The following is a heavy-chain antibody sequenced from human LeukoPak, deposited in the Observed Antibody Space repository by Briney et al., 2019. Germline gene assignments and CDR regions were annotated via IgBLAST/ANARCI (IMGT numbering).Heavy chain of an antibody. J-gene: IGHJ6*04. V-gene: IGHV3-7*01. D-gene: IGHD3-10*02. CDR1: GFTFTNHW. Sequence: GGSLRLSCAASGFTFTNHWMSWVRQAPGKGLEWVANIKRDGSEQYYVDSVKGRFTISRDNAKNSLYLQMNSLRAEDTAVYYCAELGITMIGGVWGKGTTVTISS. CDR2: IKRDGSEQ. CDR3: AELGITMIGGV.